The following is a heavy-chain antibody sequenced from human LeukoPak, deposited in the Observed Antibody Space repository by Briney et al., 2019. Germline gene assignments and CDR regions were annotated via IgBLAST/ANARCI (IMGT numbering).Heavy chain of an antibody. CDR3: ARADNLFDSSGYYWTV. V-gene: IGHV4-39*07. CDR2: IYYSGST. CDR1: GGSINSNSYY. D-gene: IGHD3-22*01. Sequence: PSETLSLTCTVSGGSINSNSYYWGWIRQPPGKGLEWIATIYYSGSTSYNPSLRSRVTISVDTSKNQFSLRLTSVTAADTAVYYCARADNLFDSSGYYWTVWGQGTLVTVSS. J-gene: IGHJ4*02.